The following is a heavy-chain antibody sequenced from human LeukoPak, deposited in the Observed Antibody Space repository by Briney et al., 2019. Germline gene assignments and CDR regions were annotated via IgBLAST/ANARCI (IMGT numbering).Heavy chain of an antibody. D-gene: IGHD2-15*01. CDR3: ARQPYCRGGSCYSYSGGLFDY. CDR1: GGSISSSSYY. J-gene: IGHJ4*02. V-gene: IGHV4-39*01. CDR2: IYYSGTT. Sequence: PSETLSLTCTVSGGSISSSSYYWAWIRQPPGRGLEWIGIIYYSGTTYYNPSLQSRVTISVDTSKNQFSLNLSSVTAADTAVYYCARQPYCRGGSCYSYSGGLFDYWGQGTLVTVSS.